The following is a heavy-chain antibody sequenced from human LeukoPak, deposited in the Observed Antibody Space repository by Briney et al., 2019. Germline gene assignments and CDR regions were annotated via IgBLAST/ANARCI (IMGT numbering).Heavy chain of an antibody. CDR2: ISVEGESA. CDR3: ARGYSCGCYPH. D-gene: IGHD6-19*01. V-gene: IGHV3-23*01. Sequence: ARTLTHSCTVSKYSDSTSGMSWVHQAQGKGLQTNSAISVEGESAYYADSVKGRFNISIDNSKNPLYLQMNSLRVEDTAVYYCARGYSCGCYPHWGQGSLVSVSS. J-gene: IGHJ4*02. CDR1: KYSDSTSG.